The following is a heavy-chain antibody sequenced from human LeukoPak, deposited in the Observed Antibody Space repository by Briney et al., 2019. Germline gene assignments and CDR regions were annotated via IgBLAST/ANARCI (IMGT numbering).Heavy chain of an antibody. Sequence: GGSLRLSCAASGLTFSDYYMSWIRQAPGKGLEWVSYISSSGSTIYYADSVKGRFTISRDNAKNSLYLQMNSLRAEDTAVYYCARKGVYSSAAWFDPWGQGTLVTVSS. V-gene: IGHV3-11*01. CDR3: ARKGVYSSAAWFDP. CDR1: GLTFSDYY. CDR2: ISSSGSTI. J-gene: IGHJ5*02. D-gene: IGHD6-25*01.